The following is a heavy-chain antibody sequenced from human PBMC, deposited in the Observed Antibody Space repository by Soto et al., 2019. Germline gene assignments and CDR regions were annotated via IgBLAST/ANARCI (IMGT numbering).Heavy chain of an antibody. CDR2: INANSGGT. CDR3: ARERAAARDYYGMDV. CDR1: GYTFTSYA. V-gene: IGHV1-2*04. J-gene: IGHJ6*02. D-gene: IGHD6-13*01. Sequence: ASVKVSCKASGYTFTSYAMHWVRQAPGQRLEWMGWINANSGGTNYAQKFQGWVTMTRDTSISTAYMELSRLRSDDTAVYYCARERAAARDYYGMDVWGQGTTVTVSS.